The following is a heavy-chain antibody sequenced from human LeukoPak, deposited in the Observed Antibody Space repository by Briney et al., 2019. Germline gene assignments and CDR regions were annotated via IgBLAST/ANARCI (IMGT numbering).Heavy chain of an antibody. CDR2: ISNSGST. D-gene: IGHD3-10*01. CDR3: ARHDYGSGSYLDH. CDR1: GGSISDYY. Sequence: SETLSLTCTVSGGSISDYYWSWIRQPPGKGLEWIGYISNSGSTNYNASLKSRVTVSVDTPMNQLSLRLTSVTAADTAVYYCARHDYGSGSYLDHWGQGTLVTVSS. J-gene: IGHJ4*02. V-gene: IGHV4-59*08.